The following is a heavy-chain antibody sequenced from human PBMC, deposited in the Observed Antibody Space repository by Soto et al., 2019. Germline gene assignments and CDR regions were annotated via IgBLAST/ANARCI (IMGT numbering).Heavy chain of an antibody. CDR1: GLTFNNYW. V-gene: IGHV3-7*05. CDR3: ARFSRSHDTEY. CDR2: INQDGSQT. J-gene: IGHJ4*02. Sequence: QLVESGGGLVQPGGSLRLSCTTPGLTFNNYWMSWLRQTPGKGLEWVANINQDGSQTYYVDSVKGRFTFSRDNAKTSLYLQMNSLIVEDTAVYYCARFSRSHDTEYWGQGTLVTVSS. D-gene: IGHD5-18*01.